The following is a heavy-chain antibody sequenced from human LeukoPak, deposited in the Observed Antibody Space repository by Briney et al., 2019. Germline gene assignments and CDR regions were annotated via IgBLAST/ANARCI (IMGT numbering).Heavy chain of an antibody. Sequence: GESLKISGQGSGYSFSRSWIGWVRQMPGKGLEWMGIIYPGDSDTRYSPSFQGQVTVSADKSISTAYLHWSSLKASDTAMYYCARLGVGYCSGGSCYSWYFDYWGQGTLVTVSS. CDR3: ARLGVGYCSGGSCYSWYFDY. CDR1: GYSFSRSW. CDR2: IYPGDSDT. J-gene: IGHJ4*02. D-gene: IGHD2-15*01. V-gene: IGHV5-51*01.